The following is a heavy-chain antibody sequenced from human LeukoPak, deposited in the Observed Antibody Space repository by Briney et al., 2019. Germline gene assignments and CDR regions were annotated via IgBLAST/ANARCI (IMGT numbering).Heavy chain of an antibody. CDR3: ARELRDIVDSSGYLPFDY. CDR2: ISSSSSYI. J-gene: IGHJ4*02. V-gene: IGHV3-21*01. Sequence: TGGSLRLSCAASGFTFSSYSMNWVRQAPGKGLEWVSSISSSSSYIYYADSVKGRFTISRDNAKNSLYLQMNSLRAEDTAVYYCARELRDIVDSSGYLPFDYWGQGTLVTVSS. CDR1: GFTFSSYS. D-gene: IGHD3-22*01.